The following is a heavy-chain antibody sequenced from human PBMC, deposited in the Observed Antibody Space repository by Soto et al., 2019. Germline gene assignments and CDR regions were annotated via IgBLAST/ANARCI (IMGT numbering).Heavy chain of an antibody. CDR2: ISYDGSNK. J-gene: IGHJ3*02. CDR1: GFTFSSYA. Sequence: GGSLRLSCAASGFTFSSYAMHWVREAPGKGLEWVAVISYDGSNKYYADSVKGRFTISRDNSKNTLYLQMNSLRAEDTAVYYCARDPRSSGLNAFDIWGQGTMVTV. CDR3: ARDPRSSGLNAFDI. D-gene: IGHD6-19*01. V-gene: IGHV3-30-3*01.